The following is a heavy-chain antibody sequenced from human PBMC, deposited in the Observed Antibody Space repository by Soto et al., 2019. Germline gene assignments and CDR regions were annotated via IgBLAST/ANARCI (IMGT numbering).Heavy chain of an antibody. Sequence: EVQLLESGGGLVQPGGSLRLSCAASGFTFSNYAMSWVRQTPGKGLEWVSTISGGGGNTYYPDSVKGRFTISRDNSKVPVYLQMNSLRAEDTAIYYCAKERLGRGADYWGQGALVTVTS. J-gene: IGHJ4*02. CDR3: AKERLGRGADY. CDR1: GFTFSNYA. V-gene: IGHV3-23*01. CDR2: ISGGGGNT.